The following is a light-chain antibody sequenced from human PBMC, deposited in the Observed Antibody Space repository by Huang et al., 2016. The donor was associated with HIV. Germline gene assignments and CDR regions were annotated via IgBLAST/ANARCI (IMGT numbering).Light chain of an antibody. CDR3: MQALQTPRT. V-gene: IGKV2-28*01. J-gene: IGKJ1*01. Sequence: DIVMTQSPLSLHVTPGEPASISCRSSQSLLHSNGYNYLDWYLQKPGQSPQLLIYLGSNRASGVPDRFSGRGSGTDFTLKSSRVEAEDVGVYYCMQALQTPRTFGQGTKVEIK. CDR2: LGS. CDR1: QSLLHSNGYNY.